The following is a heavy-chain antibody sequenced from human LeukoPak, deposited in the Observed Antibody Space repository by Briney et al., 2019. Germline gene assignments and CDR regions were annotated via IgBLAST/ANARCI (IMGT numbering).Heavy chain of an antibody. Sequence: SETLSLTCTVSGGSISSGGYYWSWIRQHPGKGLEWIGYIYYSGSTYYNPSLKSRVTMSVDTSKNQFSLKLSSVTAADTAVYYCARGAWFGATRGGVFFDYWGQGTLVTVSS. CDR1: GGSISSGGYY. CDR3: ARGAWFGATRGGVFFDY. D-gene: IGHD3-10*01. V-gene: IGHV4-31*03. CDR2: IYYSGST. J-gene: IGHJ4*02.